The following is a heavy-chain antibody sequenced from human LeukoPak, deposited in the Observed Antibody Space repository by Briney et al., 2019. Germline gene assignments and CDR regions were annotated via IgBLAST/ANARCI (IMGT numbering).Heavy chain of an antibody. D-gene: IGHD5-24*01. CDR1: GYTVTNYW. CDR2: IFPDASDT. Sequence: GESLKISCMGSGYTVTNYWIGWVRQMPGKNLEWMGVIFPDASDTIYSPSFQGQVTISADKSINTAYLQWSNLKASDSAIYYCARQESEMTTPANRYFDLWGQGTLITVSS. J-gene: IGHJ4*02. V-gene: IGHV5-51*01. CDR3: ARQESEMTTPANRYFDL.